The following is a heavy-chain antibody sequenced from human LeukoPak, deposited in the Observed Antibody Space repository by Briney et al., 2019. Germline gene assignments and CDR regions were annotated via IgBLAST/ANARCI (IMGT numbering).Heavy chain of an antibody. CDR3: ARALWFGETFPAY. Sequence: PGGSLRLSCAASGFTFSSYTMKWVRQAPGKGLEWVSSISSGSSYIYYADSVKGRFTISRDNAKNSLYLQMNSLRAEDTAVYYCARALWFGETFPAYWGQGTLVTVSS. CDR2: ISSGSSYI. J-gene: IGHJ4*02. D-gene: IGHD3-10*01. V-gene: IGHV3-21*01. CDR1: GFTFSSYT.